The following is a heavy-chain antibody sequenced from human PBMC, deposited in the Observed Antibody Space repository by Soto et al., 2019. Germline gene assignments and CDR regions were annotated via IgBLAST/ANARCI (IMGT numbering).Heavy chain of an antibody. CDR2: ITGSGDST. Sequence: EVQLLESGGGLVQPGGSLRLSCAVSGFTFSSHAMSWVRQAPGKGLECVSSITGSGDSTYYADSVKGRFTISRDKSKSTLYLQMNSLRAEDTAVYYCAKDLQFSDWLSAQAFDYWGQGTQVTVSS. CDR3: AKDLQFSDWLSAQAFDY. D-gene: IGHD3-9*01. J-gene: IGHJ4*02. V-gene: IGHV3-23*01. CDR1: GFTFSSHA.